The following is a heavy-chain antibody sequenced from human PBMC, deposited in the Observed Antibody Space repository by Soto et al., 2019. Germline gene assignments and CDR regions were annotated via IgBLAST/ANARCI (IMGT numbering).Heavy chain of an antibody. CDR1: GGSISSYY. Sequence: QVQLQESGPGLVKPSETLSLTCTVSGGSISSYYWSWIRQPPGKGLEWIGYIYYSGSTNYNPSLKCRVTISVDTSKNQFALKLSSVTAADTAVYYCARGAPNWNLINYFDYWGQGTLVTVSS. J-gene: IGHJ4*02. CDR2: IYYSGST. V-gene: IGHV4-59*01. D-gene: IGHD1-20*01. CDR3: ARGAPNWNLINYFDY.